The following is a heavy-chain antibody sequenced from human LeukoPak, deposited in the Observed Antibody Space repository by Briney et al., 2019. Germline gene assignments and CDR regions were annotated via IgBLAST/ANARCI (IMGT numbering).Heavy chain of an antibody. CDR3: ARDHGRYCSGGSCYFGGFFEY. J-gene: IGHJ4*02. Sequence: GGSLRLSCAASGFTFSNYWMSWVRQAPGKGLEWVADIKQDGSEKYYVGSVKGRFTISRDNAKNSLYLQMNGLRAEDTAVYYCARDHGRYCSGGSCYFGGFFEYWGQGTLGTVSS. CDR1: GFTFSNYW. D-gene: IGHD2-15*01. CDR2: IKQDGSEK. V-gene: IGHV3-7*03.